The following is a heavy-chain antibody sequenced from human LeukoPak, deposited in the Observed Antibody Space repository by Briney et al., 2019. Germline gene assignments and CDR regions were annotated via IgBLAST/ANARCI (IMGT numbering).Heavy chain of an antibody. D-gene: IGHD3-9*01. Sequence: GGSLRLSCAASGFTFSDYYMSWIRQAPGKGLEWISYISSSGGYTYYADSVKGRFTISRDNAKNSLYLQMYSLRAEDTAVYYCARHFRYFDWPYWGQGTLVTVSS. CDR1: GFTFSDYY. J-gene: IGHJ4*02. CDR2: ISSSGGYT. CDR3: ARHFRYFDWPY. V-gene: IGHV3-11*03.